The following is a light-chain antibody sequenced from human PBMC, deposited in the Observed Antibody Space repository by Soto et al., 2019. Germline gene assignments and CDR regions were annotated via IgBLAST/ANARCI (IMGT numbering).Light chain of an antibody. CDR2: DAF. CDR1: QSIDRW. J-gene: IGKJ1*01. CDR3: QQYSRYPWT. Sequence: DIQMTQSPPTLSASVGDRVTITCRASQSIDRWLAWCQQKPGKAPKLLIYDAFSLESGVPSRFRGSGCGTAFTLTISSRQPDDFANEYCQQYSRYPWTFGQGTKVEIK. V-gene: IGKV1-5*01.